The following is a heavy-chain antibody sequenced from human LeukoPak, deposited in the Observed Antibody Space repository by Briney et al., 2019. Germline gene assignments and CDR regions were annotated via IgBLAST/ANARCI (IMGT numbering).Heavy chain of an antibody. V-gene: IGHV3-33*08. CDR1: GFTFSSYG. CDR3: ATRYSGYGRLSYYYYYYMDV. Sequence: QPGGSLRLSCAASGFTFSSYGMHWVRQAPGKGLEWVAVIWYGGSNKYYADSVKGRFTISRDNSKNTLYLQMNSLRAEDTAVYYCATRYSGYGRLSYYYYYYMDVWGKGTTVTVSS. D-gene: IGHD5-12*01. J-gene: IGHJ6*03. CDR2: IWYGGSNK.